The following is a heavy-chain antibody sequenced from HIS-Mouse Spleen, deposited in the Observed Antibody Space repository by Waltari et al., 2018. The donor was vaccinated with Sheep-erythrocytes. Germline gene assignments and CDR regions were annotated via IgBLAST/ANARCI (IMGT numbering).Heavy chain of an antibody. J-gene: IGHJ4*02. CDR3: ARVAAVTTYYFDY. Sequence: EVQLVESGGGLVKPGGSLRLSCAASGFTFSSYSMNWVRQAPGKGLEGVSSISSSSSYRYYADSVKGRFTISRDNAKNSLYLQMNSLRAEDTAVYYCARVAAVTTYYFDYWGQGTLVTVSS. CDR2: ISSSSSYR. V-gene: IGHV3-21*01. D-gene: IGHD4-17*01. CDR1: GFTFSSYS.